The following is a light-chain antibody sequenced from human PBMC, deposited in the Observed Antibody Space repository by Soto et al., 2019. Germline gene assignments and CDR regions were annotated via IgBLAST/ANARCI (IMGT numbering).Light chain of an antibody. CDR2: GAS. Sequence: EIVMTQSPATLSVSPGERATLSCRASQSVSSNLAWYQQKPSQAPRLLIYGASTRATGIPARFSGSGSGAEFTLTISSLQSEDVAVYYCQQYNHWPRTFGQGTKVEIK. V-gene: IGKV3-15*01. J-gene: IGKJ1*01. CDR3: QQYNHWPRT. CDR1: QSVSSN.